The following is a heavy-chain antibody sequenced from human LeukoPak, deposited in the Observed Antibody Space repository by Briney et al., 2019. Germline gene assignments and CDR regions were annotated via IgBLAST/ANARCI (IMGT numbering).Heavy chain of an antibody. Sequence: PGGSLRLSCAASGFTFSNYAITWVRQAPGKGLEWVSTISSSGTNTYYAGSVKGRFTISRDNSKNTLYLQMNSLRAEDTAVYYCAKDGHYDSSGFTLQYWGQGTLSPSPQ. D-gene: IGHD3-22*01. CDR3: AKDGHYDSSGFTLQY. CDR1: GFTFSNYA. J-gene: IGHJ1*01. V-gene: IGHV3-23*01. CDR2: ISSSGTNT.